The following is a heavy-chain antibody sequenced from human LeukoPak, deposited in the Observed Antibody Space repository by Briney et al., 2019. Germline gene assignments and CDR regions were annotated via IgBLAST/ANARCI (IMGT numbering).Heavy chain of an antibody. CDR3: ASSPLYCSGGSCYSIASDAFDI. D-gene: IGHD2-15*01. V-gene: IGHV4-39*07. Sequence: SETLSPTCTVSGGSISSSSYYWGWIRQPPGKGLEWIGSIYYSGSTYYNPSLKSRVTISVDTSKNQFSLKLSSVTAADTAVYYCASSPLYCSGGSCYSIASDAFDIWGQGTMVTVSS. J-gene: IGHJ3*02. CDR2: IYYSGST. CDR1: GGSISSSSYY.